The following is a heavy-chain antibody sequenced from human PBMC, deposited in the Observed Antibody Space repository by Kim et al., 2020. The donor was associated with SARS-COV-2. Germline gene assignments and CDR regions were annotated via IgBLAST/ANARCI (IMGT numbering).Heavy chain of an antibody. CDR3: ARSLWGSGSYYVDY. J-gene: IGHJ4*02. V-gene: IGHV4-59*01. CDR2: IYYSGST. CDR1: GGSISSYY. Sequence: SETLSLTCTVSGGSISSYYWSWIRQPPGKGLEWIGYIYYSGSTNYNPSLKSRVTISVDTSKNQFSLKLSSVTAADTAVYYCARSLWGSGSYYVDYWGQGTLVTVSS. D-gene: IGHD3-10*01.